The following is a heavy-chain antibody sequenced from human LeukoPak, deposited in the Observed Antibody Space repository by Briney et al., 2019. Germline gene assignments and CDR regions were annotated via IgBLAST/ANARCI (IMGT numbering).Heavy chain of an antibody. CDR3: ARVLSGTLTFDH. V-gene: IGHV3-21*01. J-gene: IGHJ4*02. CDR2: ITSSSSYI. D-gene: IGHD3-9*01. Sequence: GGSLRLSCAASGSTFSSYTMNWVRQAPGKGLEWVSSITSSSSYIYYADSAKGRFTISRDNAKNSLFLQMNSLRAEDTAVYYCARVLSGTLTFDHWGQGTLVAVSS. CDR1: GSTFSSYT.